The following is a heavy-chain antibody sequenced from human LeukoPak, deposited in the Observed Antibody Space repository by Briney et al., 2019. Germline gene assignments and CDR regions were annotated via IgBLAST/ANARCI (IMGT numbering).Heavy chain of an antibody. CDR1: GGFTSSSSYY. CDR2: IYYSGST. V-gene: IGHV4-39*01. Sequence: PSETLSLTCTVSGGFTSSSSYYWGWIRQPPGKGLEWIGSIYYSGSTYYNPSLKSRVTISVDTSKNQFSLKLSSVTAADTAVYYCASPDSSGWAKGDYWGQGTLVTVSS. CDR3: ASPDSSGWAKGDY. J-gene: IGHJ4*02. D-gene: IGHD6-19*01.